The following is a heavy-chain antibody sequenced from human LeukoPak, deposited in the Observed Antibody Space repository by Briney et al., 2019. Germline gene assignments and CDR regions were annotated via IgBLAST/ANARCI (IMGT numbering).Heavy chain of an antibody. J-gene: IGHJ4*02. CDR1: GYTFTSYG. D-gene: IGHD3-10*01. CDR2: ISSYNGNT. Sequence: GGSVKDSCKGSGYTFTSYGISWVRQAAGQGREAMGGISSYNGNTHYTQKFQGRVTMTKETSTSTANTELRSLRADDTAVYYCATDLYSRRMNYYGSGSYFAYWGQGTLVTVSS. V-gene: IGHV1-18*01. CDR3: ATDLYSRRMNYYGSGSYFAY.